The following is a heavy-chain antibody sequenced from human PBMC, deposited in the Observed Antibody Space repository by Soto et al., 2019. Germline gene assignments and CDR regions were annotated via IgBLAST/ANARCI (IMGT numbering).Heavy chain of an antibody. V-gene: IGHV3-33*01. Sequence: PGGSLRLSCAASGFTFSSYGMHWVRQAPGKGLEWVAVIWYDGSNKYYADPVKGRFTISRDNSKNTLYLQMNSLRAEDTAVYYCARNFIAVARAVDYGMDVWGQGTTVTVSS. CDR3: ARNFIAVARAVDYGMDV. CDR1: GFTFSSYG. CDR2: IWYDGSNK. J-gene: IGHJ6*02. D-gene: IGHD6-19*01.